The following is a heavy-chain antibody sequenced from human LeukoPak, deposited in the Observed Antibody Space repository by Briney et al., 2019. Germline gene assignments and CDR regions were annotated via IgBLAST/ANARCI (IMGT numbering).Heavy chain of an antibody. D-gene: IGHD5-24*01. CDR2: ISSSSSYI. CDR1: GFTFSSYS. CDR3: AREETLDGYNDY. Sequence: PGGSLRLSCAASGFTFSSYSMNWVRQAPGKGLEWVSSISSSSSYIYYADSVKGRFTISRDNAKNSLYLQMNSLRAEDTAVYYCAREETLDGYNDYWGQGTLVTVSS. J-gene: IGHJ4*02. V-gene: IGHV3-21*01.